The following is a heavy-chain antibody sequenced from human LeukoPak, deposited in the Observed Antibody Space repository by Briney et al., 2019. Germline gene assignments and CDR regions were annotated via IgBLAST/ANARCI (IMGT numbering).Heavy chain of an antibody. V-gene: IGHV4-34*01. D-gene: IGHD1-1*01. J-gene: IGHJ6*04. CDR1: GGSFSGYY. Sequence: SETLSLTCAVYGGSFSGYYWSWIRQPPGKGLEWIGEINHSGSTNYNPSLKSRVTISVDTSKNQFSLKLSSVTAADTAVYYCARDRDNEYDTYGMDVWGKGTTVTVSS. CDR3: ARDRDNEYDTYGMDV. CDR2: INHSGST.